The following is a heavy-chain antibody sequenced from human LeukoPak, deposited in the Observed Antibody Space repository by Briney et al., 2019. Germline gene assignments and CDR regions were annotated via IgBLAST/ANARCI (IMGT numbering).Heavy chain of an antibody. J-gene: IGHJ4*02. Sequence: ASETLSLTCTVSGGSISSSSYYWSWIRQPPGKGLEWIGEINHSGSTNYNPSLKSRVTISVDTSKNQFSQKLSSVTAADTAVYYCARGSPTYYDILTGYLYHKYYFDYWGQGTLVTVSS. CDR2: INHSGST. D-gene: IGHD3-9*01. CDR3: ARGSPTYYDILTGYLYHKYYFDY. CDR1: GGSISSSSYY. V-gene: IGHV4-39*07.